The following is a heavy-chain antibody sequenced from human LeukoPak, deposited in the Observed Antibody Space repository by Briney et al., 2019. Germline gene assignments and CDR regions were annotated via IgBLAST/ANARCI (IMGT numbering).Heavy chain of an antibody. D-gene: IGHD6-13*01. J-gene: IGHJ4*02. Sequence: ASETLSLTCTVSGGSISSSSYYWGWIRQPPVKGLEWIGSIYYSGSTYYNPSLKSRVTISADTSKNQFSLKLSSVTAADTAVYYCARDNKQQLTFDYWGQGTLVTVSS. CDR1: GGSISSSSYY. CDR3: ARDNKQQLTFDY. CDR2: IYYSGST. V-gene: IGHV4-39*07.